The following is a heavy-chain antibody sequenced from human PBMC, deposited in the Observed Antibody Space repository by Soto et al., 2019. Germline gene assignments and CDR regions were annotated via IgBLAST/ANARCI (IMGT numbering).Heavy chain of an antibody. CDR3: ARVGEGYNFGAVD. J-gene: IGHJ4*02. V-gene: IGHV1-69*01. Sequence: QVQLVQSGAEVKEPGSSVKVSCKASGGGNLRDYRTTWVRRAPGQGLEWMGGIIPKLGSANYAQKFQGRVTITADESTNSVYMELRSLKSDDTAVDYCARVGEGYNFGAVDRGQGTPVTVSS. D-gene: IGHD5-12*01. CDR2: IIPKLGSA. CDR1: GGGNLRDYR.